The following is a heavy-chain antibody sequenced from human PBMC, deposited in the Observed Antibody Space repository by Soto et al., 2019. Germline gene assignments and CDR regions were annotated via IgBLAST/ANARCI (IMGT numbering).Heavy chain of an antibody. CDR2: VFYSGIS. V-gene: IGHV4-39*01. J-gene: IGHJ6*02. D-gene: IGHD6-13*01. CDR3: ASPLIAADGSHYYTYGRDV. CDR1: GGSISSSNYY. Sequence: QLQLQESGPGLVKPSETLSLTCTVSGGSISSSNYYWAWIRQSPGKGLEWIGHVFYSGISHHNPSLKSRVTMSADTSKNQFSLKLSSVTAADTAVYYCASPLIAADGSHYYTYGRDVWGQGTTVTVSS.